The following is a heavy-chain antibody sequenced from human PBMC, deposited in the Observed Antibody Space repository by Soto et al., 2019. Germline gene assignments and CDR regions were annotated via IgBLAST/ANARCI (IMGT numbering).Heavy chain of an antibody. D-gene: IGHD6-6*01. V-gene: IGHV3-7*01. Sequence: GGSLRLSCAASGFTFSSYWMSWVRQAPGKGLEWVANIKQDGSEKYYVDSVKGRFTISRDNAKNSLYLQMNSLRAEDTAVYYCARDPQFGSSSSYFDYWGQGTLVTVSS. CDR2: IKQDGSEK. CDR3: ARDPQFGSSSSYFDY. CDR1: GFTFSSYW. J-gene: IGHJ4*02.